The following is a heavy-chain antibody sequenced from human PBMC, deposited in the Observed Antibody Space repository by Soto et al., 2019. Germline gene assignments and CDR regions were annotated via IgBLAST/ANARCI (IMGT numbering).Heavy chain of an antibody. CDR2: ISSSSSYI. Sequence: GGSLRLSCAASGFTFSSYSMNWVRQAPGKGLEWVPSISSSSSYIYYADSVKGRFTISRDNAKNSLYLQMNSLRAEDTAVYYCVRDPDSSSGQTDYWGQGTLVTVSS. CDR1: GFTFSSYS. V-gene: IGHV3-21*01. D-gene: IGHD6-13*01. J-gene: IGHJ4*02. CDR3: VRDPDSSSGQTDY.